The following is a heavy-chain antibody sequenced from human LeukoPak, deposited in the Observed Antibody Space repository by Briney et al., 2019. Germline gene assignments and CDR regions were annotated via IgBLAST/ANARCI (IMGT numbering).Heavy chain of an antibody. CDR2: IWYDGSNK. CDR3: ARDGNPTSSSGWFSADY. V-gene: IGHV3-33*01. Sequence: GRSLRLSCAASGFTFSSFGMHWVRQAPGKGLEWVAVIWYDGSNKYYADSVKGRFTISRDNFKNTLYLQMNGLRAEDTAVYYCARDGNPTSSSGWFSADYWGQGTLVTVSS. D-gene: IGHD6-19*01. CDR1: GFTFSSFG. J-gene: IGHJ4*02.